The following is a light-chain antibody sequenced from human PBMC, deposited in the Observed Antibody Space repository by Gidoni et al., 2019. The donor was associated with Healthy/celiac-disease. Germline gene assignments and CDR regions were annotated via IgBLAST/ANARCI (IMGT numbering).Light chain of an antibody. CDR3: QQYYSTPIT. V-gene: IGKV4-1*01. J-gene: IGKJ5*01. Sequence: DILMTQSPDSLAVSLGERATINCKSSQSVLYSSTNKNYLAWYQQKPGQPPKLLIYWASTRESGVPDRFSGSGSGTNFTLTISSLQAEDVAVYYCQQYYSTPITFGQGTRLEIK. CDR1: QSVLYSSTNKNY. CDR2: WAS.